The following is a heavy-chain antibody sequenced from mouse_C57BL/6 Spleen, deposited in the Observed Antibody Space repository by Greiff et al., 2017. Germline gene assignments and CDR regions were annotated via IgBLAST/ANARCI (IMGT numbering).Heavy chain of an antibody. V-gene: IGHV1-59*01. Sequence: QVQLKQPGAELVRPGTSVKLSCKASGYTFTSYWMHWVKQRPGQGLEWIGVIDPSDSYTKYNQKFKGKATLTVDTSSSTAYMQLSSLTSEDSAVXDCARRGATVVAPYAMDYWGQGTSLTVSS. D-gene: IGHD1-1*01. J-gene: IGHJ4*01. CDR1: GYTFTSYW. CDR2: IDPSDSYT. CDR3: ARRGATVVAPYAMDY.